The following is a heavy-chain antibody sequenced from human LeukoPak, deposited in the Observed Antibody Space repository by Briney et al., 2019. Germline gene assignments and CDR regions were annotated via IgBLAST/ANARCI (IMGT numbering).Heavy chain of an antibody. V-gene: IGHV4-4*07. Sequence: PSETLSLTCTVSGVSISSYYWTWIRQPAGKGLEWIGRIYTSGSTNYNPSLKSRVTISVDTSKIQFSLKLSSVTAADTAVYYCARTYSSSWYGMDVWGQGTTVTVSS. D-gene: IGHD6-13*01. CDR1: GVSISSYY. CDR2: IYTSGST. CDR3: ARTYSSSWYGMDV. J-gene: IGHJ6*02.